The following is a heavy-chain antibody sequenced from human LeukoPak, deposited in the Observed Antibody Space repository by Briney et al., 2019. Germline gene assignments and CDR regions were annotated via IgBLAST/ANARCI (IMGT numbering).Heavy chain of an antibody. CDR3: ARTAECSSTSCPEGWFAP. Sequence: ASVKVSCKASGYTFTSYGISWVRQAPGQGLEWMGWISAYNGNTSYAQKLQGRVTMTTDTSTSTAYMELRSLRSDDTAVYYCARTAECSSTSCPEGWFAPWGQGTLVTVSS. CDR1: GYTFTSYG. J-gene: IGHJ5*02. CDR2: ISAYNGNT. D-gene: IGHD2-2*01. V-gene: IGHV1-18*01.